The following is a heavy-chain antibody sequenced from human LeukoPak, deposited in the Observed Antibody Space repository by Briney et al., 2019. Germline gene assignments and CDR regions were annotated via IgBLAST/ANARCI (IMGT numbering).Heavy chain of an antibody. CDR1: GFTFSNYW. Sequence: GGSLRLSCAASGFTFSNYWMHWVRQAPGKGLEWVSAISGSGGSTYYADSVKGRFTISRDNSKNTLYLQMNSLRAEDTAVYYCAKDRGSFGVVITQTPFDYWGQGTLVTVSS. CDR2: ISGSGGST. V-gene: IGHV3-23*01. D-gene: IGHD3-3*01. CDR3: AKDRGSFGVVITQTPFDY. J-gene: IGHJ4*02.